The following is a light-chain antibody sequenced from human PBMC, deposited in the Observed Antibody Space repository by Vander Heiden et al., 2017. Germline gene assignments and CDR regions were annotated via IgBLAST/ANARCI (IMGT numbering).Light chain of an antibody. V-gene: IGKV1-13*02. J-gene: IGKJ3*01. CDR2: AAS. Sequence: AIQLTQSPSSLSASIGDRVTITCRASQGISSSLAWYQQKPGKVPKLLIFAASRLQSGVPSRFSGSGSGTDFTLTISSLQPEDFATYYCQQFEAYPLTFGPGTRVDIK. CDR3: QQFEAYPLT. CDR1: QGISSS.